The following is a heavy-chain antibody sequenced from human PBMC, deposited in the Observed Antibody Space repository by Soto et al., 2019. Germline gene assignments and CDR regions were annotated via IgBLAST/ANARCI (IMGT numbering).Heavy chain of an antibody. CDR1: GFTFSSYA. D-gene: IGHD2-15*01. CDR3: TKSEAGGGGNTHLEY. V-gene: IGHV3-33*06. CDR2: IWYDGSSK. J-gene: IGHJ4*02. Sequence: QVHLVESGGGVVQPGRSLRPSCAASGFTFSSYAMHWVRQAPGKGLEWVAVIWYDGSSKYYADSVKGRFTISRDNSNNTVSLHMSSLRAEDTAVYYCTKSEAGGGGNTHLEYWGQGTLVTVSP.